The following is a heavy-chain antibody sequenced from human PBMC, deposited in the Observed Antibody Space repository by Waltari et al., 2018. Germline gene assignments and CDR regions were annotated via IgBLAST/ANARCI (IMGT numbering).Heavy chain of an antibody. Sequence: EVQLLDSGGGLVQPGGSLGLSCAASGFTFNTYAIHWVRQAPGKGLGLVSAISSSGGSTFWADSVKGRFTISRDNSKNTLILQMNSLRAEDTAVYYCAKDLGYQYESSGYDYWGQGTLVTVSS. CDR2: ISSSGGST. D-gene: IGHD3-22*01. CDR1: GFTFNTYA. V-gene: IGHV3-23*01. J-gene: IGHJ4*02. CDR3: AKDLGYQYESSGYDY.